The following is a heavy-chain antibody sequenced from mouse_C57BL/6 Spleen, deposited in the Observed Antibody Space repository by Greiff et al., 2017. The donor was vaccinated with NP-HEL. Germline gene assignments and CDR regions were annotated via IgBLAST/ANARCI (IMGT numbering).Heavy chain of an antibody. CDR1: GYSFTGYY. Sequence: EVQGVESGPELVKPGASVKISCKASGYSFTGYYMNWVKQSPEKSLEWIGEINPSTGGTTYNQKFKAKATLTVDTSSSTAYMQLKSLTSEDSAVYYCGRGGLLAYGAMDYWGQGTSVTVSS. V-gene: IGHV1-42*01. D-gene: IGHD2-3*01. CDR3: GRGGLLAYGAMDY. CDR2: INPSTGGT. J-gene: IGHJ4*01.